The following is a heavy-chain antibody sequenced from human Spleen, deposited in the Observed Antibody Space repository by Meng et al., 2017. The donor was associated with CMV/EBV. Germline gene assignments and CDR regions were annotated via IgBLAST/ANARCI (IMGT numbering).Heavy chain of an antibody. CDR2: ISAYNGNT. J-gene: IGHJ4*02. Sequence: SGDTFPSYGISWVRQAPGQGLEWMGWISAYNGNTNYAQKLQGRVTMTTDTSTSTAYMELRSLRSDDTAVYYCARSGAYYYDSSGYPDYWGQGTLVTVSS. D-gene: IGHD3-22*01. CDR1: GDTFPSYG. V-gene: IGHV1-18*01. CDR3: ARSGAYYYDSSGYPDY.